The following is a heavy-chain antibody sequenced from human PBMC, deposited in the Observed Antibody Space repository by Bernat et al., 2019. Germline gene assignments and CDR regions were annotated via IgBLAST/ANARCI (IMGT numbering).Heavy chain of an antibody. V-gene: IGHV3-30*01. Sequence: QVQLVESGGGVVQPGRSLRLSCAASGFTFSTYAMHWVRQAPGKGLEWVAVISDDGGDKYYADSVKGRFTISKDNSKITLYLQMNSLRAEDTAVYYCARDRQQFVPFDYWGQGTLVTVSS. CDR1: GFTFSTYA. D-gene: IGHD6-6*01. CDR2: ISDDGGDK. J-gene: IGHJ4*02. CDR3: ARDRQQFVPFDY.